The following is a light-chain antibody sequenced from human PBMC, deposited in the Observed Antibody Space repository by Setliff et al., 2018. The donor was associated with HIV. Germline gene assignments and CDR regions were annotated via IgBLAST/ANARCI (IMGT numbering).Light chain of an antibody. J-gene: IGKJ2*03. CDR3: QQYYTTPS. CDR1: QSVLYSSNNKNY. Sequence: DIVMTQYPDSLAVSLGERATINCKSSQSVLYSSNNKNYLAWYQRKPGQPPKLLIYWASTRESGVPDRFSGSGSGTDFTLTISSLQAEDVATYYCQQYYTTPSFGQGTKVDIK. CDR2: WAS. V-gene: IGKV4-1*01.